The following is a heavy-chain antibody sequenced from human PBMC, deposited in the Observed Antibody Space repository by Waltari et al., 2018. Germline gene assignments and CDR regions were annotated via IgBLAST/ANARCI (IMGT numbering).Heavy chain of an antibody. J-gene: IGHJ4*02. CDR3: VRDHWGPDY. D-gene: IGHD7-27*01. Sequence: EVHLVESGGGLVQPGGSLRRACAAAGFTFTDYWMSWVRQSPGKGPEWVANIHKDGSEKNYVDYGKGRFTISRDNAKDSVYLQMNSLRADDTAMYYCVRDHWGPDYWGQGTLVTVSS. CDR2: IHKDGSEK. V-gene: IGHV3-7*01. CDR1: GFTFTDYW.